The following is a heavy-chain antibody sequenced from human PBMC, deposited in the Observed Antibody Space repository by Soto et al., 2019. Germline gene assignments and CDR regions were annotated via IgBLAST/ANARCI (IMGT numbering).Heavy chain of an antibody. CDR3: ARSEAGHDAFEI. CDR2: IYYTGST. D-gene: IGHD6-13*01. V-gene: IGHV4-31*03. CDR1: GGSISSGGYY. Sequence: QVQLQESGPGLVKPSQTLSLTCSVSGGSISSGGYYWSWIRQPPGKGLEWIGYIYYTGSTYYNPSLKSRVAISVDTSKDQFSLKLSSVTAADTAVYYCARSEAGHDAFEIWGQGTMVTVSS. J-gene: IGHJ3*02.